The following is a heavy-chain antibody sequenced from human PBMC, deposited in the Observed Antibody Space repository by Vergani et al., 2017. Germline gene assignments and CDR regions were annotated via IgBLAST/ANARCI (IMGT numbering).Heavy chain of an antibody. Sequence: QVQLQESGPGLVKPSETLSLTCTVSGGSISSYYWSWIRQPPGKGLEWIGYIDYSGSTNYNPSRKSRVTISVDTSKNQFSLKLSSVTAADTAVYYCARLSTNGFDNWGQGTLVTVSS. CDR3: ARLSTNGFDN. CDR1: GGSISSYY. J-gene: IGHJ5*02. CDR2: IDYSGST. V-gene: IGHV4-59*08.